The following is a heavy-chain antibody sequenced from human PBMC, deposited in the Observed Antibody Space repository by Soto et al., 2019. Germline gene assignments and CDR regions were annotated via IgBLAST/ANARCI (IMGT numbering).Heavy chain of an antibody. CDR3: TTDYAELRFLEWLLYRFPSRGYYYGMDV. J-gene: IGHJ6*02. Sequence: GGSLRLSCAASGFTFSNAWMSWVRRAPGKGLEWVGRIKSKTDGGTTDYAAPVKGRFTISRDDSKNTLYLQMNSLKTEDTAVYYCTTDYAELRFLEWLLYRFPSRGYYYGMDVWGQGTTVTVSS. CDR1: GFTFSNAW. D-gene: IGHD3-3*01. CDR2: IKSKTDGGTT. V-gene: IGHV3-15*01.